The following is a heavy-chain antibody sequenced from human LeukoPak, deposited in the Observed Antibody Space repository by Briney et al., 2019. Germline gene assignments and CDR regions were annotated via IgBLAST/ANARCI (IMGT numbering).Heavy chain of an antibody. CDR1: GYTFTDQW. D-gene: IGHD6-13*01. CDR3: ARAHSSLRLYHFDY. J-gene: IGHJ4*02. Sequence: ASVKVSCKASGYTFTDQWIHSVRQAPGQRLEWLGWINPNSGGTNYAQKFEGRIAMTTDTSINTGYMEMTRLTSDDTAVYYCARAHSSLRLYHFDYWGQGTLVTVSS. V-gene: IGHV1-2*02. CDR2: INPNSGGT.